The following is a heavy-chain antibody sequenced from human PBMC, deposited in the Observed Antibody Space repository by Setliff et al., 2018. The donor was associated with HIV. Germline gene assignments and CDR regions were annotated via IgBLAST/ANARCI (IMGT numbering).Heavy chain of an antibody. CDR3: ARYRSKLDWFAP. CDR2: VHYNGRA. D-gene: IGHD1-26*01. CDR1: GDSITSNDDY. Sequence: SETLSLTCTVSGDSITSNDDYWGWIRQPPGKGLQWIGIVHYNGRAYYDPSLKSRVSISVDSSQTHFSLRLRSMTASDSAVYYCARYRSKLDWFAPWGQGALVTVSS. V-gene: IGHV4-39*02. J-gene: IGHJ5*02.